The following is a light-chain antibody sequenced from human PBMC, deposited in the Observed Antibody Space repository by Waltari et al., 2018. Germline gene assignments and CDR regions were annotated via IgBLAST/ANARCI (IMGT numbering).Light chain of an antibody. V-gene: IGKV3-11*01. CDR2: DAS. CDR1: QSVGTY. CDR3: QQRRSWPLT. J-gene: IGKJ4*01. Sequence: EIVLTQSPAILSFSLGERATLSCRASQSVGTYLAWYQQRPGQSPRLLIYDASYRATGIPARFSGSGSETDFTLTISSLQPEDFAVYYCQQRRSWPLTFGGGTRVQI.